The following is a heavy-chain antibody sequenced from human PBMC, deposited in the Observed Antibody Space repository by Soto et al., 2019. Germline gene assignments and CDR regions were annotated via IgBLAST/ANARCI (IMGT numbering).Heavy chain of an antibody. CDR1: GFTFSDYD. D-gene: IGHD3-10*01. CDR3: ARARGGEWFGEQLS. Sequence: EVQLVESGGGLVQPGGSLRLSCAASGFTFSDYDMHWVRQATGKSLEWVSAIGTPGDTYYTGSVKGRFTVSRENANNSLYLQMNSLRAGDTAVYYCARARGGEWFGEQLSWGQGILVTVSS. V-gene: IGHV3-13*04. J-gene: IGHJ4*02. CDR2: IGTPGDT.